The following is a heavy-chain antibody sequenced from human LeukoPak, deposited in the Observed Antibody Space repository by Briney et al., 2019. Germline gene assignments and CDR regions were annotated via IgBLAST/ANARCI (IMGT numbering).Heavy chain of an antibody. Sequence: PSETLSLTCTVSGGSISSGSYFWSWIRQPAGKGLEWIGRIYTSGSTNYNPSLRSRVTISLDTSRDQFSLKINAVTAADTAIYYCARERNTVTTRAFDYWGQGTLVTVSS. J-gene: IGHJ4*02. CDR3: ARERNTVTTRAFDY. CDR2: IYTSGST. D-gene: IGHD4-17*01. CDR1: GGSISSGSYF. V-gene: IGHV4-61*02.